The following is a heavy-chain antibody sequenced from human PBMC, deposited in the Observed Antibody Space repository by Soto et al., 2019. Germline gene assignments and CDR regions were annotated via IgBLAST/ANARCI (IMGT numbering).Heavy chain of an antibody. CDR2: ISAYNGNT. CDR1: GYTFTSYG. D-gene: IGHD2-15*01. CDR3: ARDKYWFIVGVDATLDLIHV. J-gene: IGHJ6*02. Sequence: ASVKVSCKASGYTFTSYGISWVRQAPGQGLEWMGWISAYNGNTNYAQKLQGRVTMTTDTSTSTAYMELRSLRSDDTAVYYCARDKYWFIVGVDATLDLIHVWGQGLLVTVYS. V-gene: IGHV1-18*01.